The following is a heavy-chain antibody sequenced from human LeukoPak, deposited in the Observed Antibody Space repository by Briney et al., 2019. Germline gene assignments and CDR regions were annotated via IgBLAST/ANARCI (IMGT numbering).Heavy chain of an antibody. CDR1: GFTFSNYG. V-gene: IGHV3-33*01. J-gene: IGHJ5*02. CDR3: ARVTMVAAASYNWFVP. Sequence: RGSLRLSCAASGFTFSNYGMHWVCQAPRKGLEWVAVIWSDGSNKYYADSVRGRFTISRDNSKNTLYLQMNSLRAEDTAVYYCARVTMVAAASYNWFVPCGHRALVSVSS. D-gene: IGHD2-15*01. CDR2: IWSDGSNK.